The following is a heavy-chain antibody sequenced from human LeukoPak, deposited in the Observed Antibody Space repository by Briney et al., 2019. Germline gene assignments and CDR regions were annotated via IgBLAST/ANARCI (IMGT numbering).Heavy chain of an antibody. J-gene: IGHJ4*02. D-gene: IGHD4-17*01. V-gene: IGHV3-7*01. CDR1: GFTFSSYW. CDR2: IKQDGSEK. CDR3: ARDSGYGDYESFDY. Sequence: GGSLRLSWAASGFTFSSYWMTWVRQAPGKGLEWVANIKQDGSEKYYVDSVKGRFTISRDNAKNSLYLQMNSLRAEDTAVYYCARDSGYGDYESFDYWGQGTLVTVSS.